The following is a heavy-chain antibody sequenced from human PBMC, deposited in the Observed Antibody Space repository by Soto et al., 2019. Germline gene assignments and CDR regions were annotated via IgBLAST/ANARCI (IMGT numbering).Heavy chain of an antibody. J-gene: IGHJ4*02. D-gene: IGHD6-19*01. CDR2: VSHDGRNT. Sequence: SGFTFSSYGMHWVRQAPGKGLEWVAVVSHDGRNTHYADSVKGRFTISRDSSKNTVSLEMTSLRAEDTAVYYCAKGGRQWLVTSDFNYWGQGALVTVSS. V-gene: IGHV3-30*18. CDR3: AKGGRQWLVTSDFNY. CDR1: GFTFSSYG.